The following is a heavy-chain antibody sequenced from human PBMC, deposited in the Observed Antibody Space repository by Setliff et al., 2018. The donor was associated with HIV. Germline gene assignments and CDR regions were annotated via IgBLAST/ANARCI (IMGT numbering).Heavy chain of an antibody. CDR3: ARERWLPYWYFDL. J-gene: IGHJ2*01. V-gene: IGHV3-53*01. Sequence: GGSLRLSCAASGFTVSSNYMSWVRQAPGKGLEWVSVIYSGGSTYYADSVKGRFTISRDNSKNTLYLQMNSLRAEDTAVYYCARERWLPYWYFDLWGRGTLVTVSS. CDR2: IYSGGST. D-gene: IGHD6-19*01. CDR1: GFTVSSNY.